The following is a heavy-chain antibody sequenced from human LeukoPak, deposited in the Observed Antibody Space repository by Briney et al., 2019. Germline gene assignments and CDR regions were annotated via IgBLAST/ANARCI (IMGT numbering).Heavy chain of an antibody. CDR1: GFTFSSYW. CDR2: IKQDGSEK. CDR3: AREKSDYYDSRGYYSV. Sequence: GGSLRLSCAASGFTFSSYWMSWVRQAPGKGLEWVANIKQDGSEKYYVDSVKGRFTISRDNAKNSLYLQMNSLRAEDTAVYYCAREKSDYYDSRGYYSVWGQGTLVTVSS. D-gene: IGHD3-22*01. V-gene: IGHV3-7*01. J-gene: IGHJ4*02.